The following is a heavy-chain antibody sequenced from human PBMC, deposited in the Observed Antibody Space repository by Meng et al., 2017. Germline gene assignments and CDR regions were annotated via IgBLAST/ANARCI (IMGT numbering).Heavy chain of an antibody. CDR3: ARVLDPVLVEFDY. CDR2: INHSRST. V-gene: IGHV4-34*01. Sequence: QQQPQQWGAGLLKPSETLAPAFADEGRSFSGYNWSWIRQPPGKVLELIGEINHSRSTNYTPSLKSRFTISVDTSKNQFSLKLSSVTAADTAVYYCARVLDPVLVEFDYWFQVTLVTVSS. J-gene: IGHJ4*02. CDR1: GRSFSGYN. D-gene: IGHD3/OR15-3a*01.